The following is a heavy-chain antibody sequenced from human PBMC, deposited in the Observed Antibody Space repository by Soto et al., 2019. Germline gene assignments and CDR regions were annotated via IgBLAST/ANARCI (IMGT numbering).Heavy chain of an antibody. CDR3: ARLSDYGATARIAYYFDH. CDR2: IYYSGST. CDR1: GGSISSSSYY. J-gene: IGHJ4*02. Sequence: SETLSLTCTVSGGSISSSSYYWGWIRLPPGKGLEWIGSIYYSGSTYYNPPLKSRVTISVDTSKNQFSLKLGSVTAADTAVYYCARLSDYGATARIAYYFDHWGQGTLVTVS. D-gene: IGHD4-17*01. V-gene: IGHV4-39*01.